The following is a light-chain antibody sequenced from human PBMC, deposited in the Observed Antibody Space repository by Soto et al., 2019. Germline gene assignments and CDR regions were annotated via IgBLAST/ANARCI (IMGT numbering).Light chain of an antibody. CDR3: QQYNYWPPYS. J-gene: IGKJ2*01. CDR1: QSGSSN. V-gene: IGKV3-15*01. CDR2: NAF. Sequence: EIVMPQSPATLSVSPGERDTLSCRASQSGSSNLAWYQQKPGKGPMLLSYNAFTSATGIPARFSGSGAGTEFTLIISSLQSEDSALYFCQQYNYWPPYSFGQGTKVE.